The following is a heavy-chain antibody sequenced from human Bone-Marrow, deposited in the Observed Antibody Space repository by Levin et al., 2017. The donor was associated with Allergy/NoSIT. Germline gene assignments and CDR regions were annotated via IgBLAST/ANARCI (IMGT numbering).Heavy chain of an antibody. CDR3: TRDSFQSYYDSSGYFDY. CDR2: IRSKAYGGTT. J-gene: IGHJ4*02. V-gene: IGHV3-49*03. CDR1: GFTFGDYA. D-gene: IGHD3-22*01. Sequence: SCTASGFTFGDYAMSWFRQAPGKGLEWVGFIRSKAYGGTTEYAASVKGRFTISRDDSKSIAYLQMNSLKTEDTAVYYCTRDSFQSYYDSSGYFDYWGQGTLVTVSS.